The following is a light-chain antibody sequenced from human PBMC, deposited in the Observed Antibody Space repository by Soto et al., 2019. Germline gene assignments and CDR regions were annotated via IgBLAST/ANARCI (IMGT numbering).Light chain of an antibody. CDR2: TSS. CDR1: QNIYDW. CDR3: QQFNDYSWT. J-gene: IGKJ1*01. Sequence: DIQMTQSPSTLSASVGDRVTITCRASQNIYDWLAWYQQKPGEAPNLLIYTSSNLESGVPSRFSGSGFGTEFTLTISSLQPDDFATYYCQQFNDYSWTFGQGTKVEIK. V-gene: IGKV1-5*03.